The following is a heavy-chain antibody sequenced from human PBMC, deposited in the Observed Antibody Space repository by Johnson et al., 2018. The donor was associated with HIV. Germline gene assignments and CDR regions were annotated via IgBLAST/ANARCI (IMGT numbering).Heavy chain of an antibody. CDR3: ARDLDPESGAFDI. CDR2: IWYDGSNK. Sequence: VQLLESGGGVVQPGGSLRLSCAASGISFDDYGMSWVRQAPGKGLEWVAVIWYDGSNKYYADSVKGRFTISRDNSKNTLYLQMNSLRAEDTAVFYCARDLDPESGAFDIWGQGTMVTVSS. J-gene: IGHJ3*02. CDR1: GISFDDYG. V-gene: IGHV3-33*08.